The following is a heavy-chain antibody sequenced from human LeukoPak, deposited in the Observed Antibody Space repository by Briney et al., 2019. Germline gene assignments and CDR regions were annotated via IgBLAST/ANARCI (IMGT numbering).Heavy chain of an antibody. CDR1: GFSFSDAW. D-gene: IGHD6-13*01. CDR2: IESKTDGGTT. V-gene: IGHV3-15*04. J-gene: IGHJ4*02. Sequence: TSGGSLRLSCAASGFSFSDAWMSWVRQIPGKGLEWVGRIESKTDGGTTDYAAPVKGRFTISRDDSTNTLYLQMNSLRAEDTAVYYCARFIAAPYYFDYWGRGTLVTVSS. CDR3: ARFIAAPYYFDY.